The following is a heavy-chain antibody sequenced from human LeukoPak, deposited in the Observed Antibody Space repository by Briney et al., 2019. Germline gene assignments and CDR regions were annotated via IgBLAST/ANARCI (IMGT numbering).Heavy chain of an antibody. D-gene: IGHD2-15*01. J-gene: IGHJ5*02. CDR3: VSSKSGAYGWFDP. CDR2: IYYSGTT. Sequence: PSETLSLTCTVSGGSITSYYWSWIRQPPGKGLEWIGYIYYSGTTNYNPSLKSRVTISVDTSKNQFSLKVNSVTAADTAVYYCVSSKSGAYGWFDPWGQGTLVTVSS. V-gene: IGHV4-59*01. CDR1: GGSITSYY.